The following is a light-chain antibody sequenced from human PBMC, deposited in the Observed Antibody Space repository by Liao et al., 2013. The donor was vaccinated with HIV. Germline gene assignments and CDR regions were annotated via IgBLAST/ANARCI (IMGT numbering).Light chain of an antibody. Sequence: SYAVTQPPSVSVSPGQTASITCSGDRLGDKYACWYQQKPGQSPILVIYQDNKRPSGIPERFSASNSGDTATLTISGTQAMDEADYYCQAWDSTLYVFGTGTKVTVL. V-gene: IGLV3-1*01. J-gene: IGLJ1*01. CDR3: QAWDSTLYV. CDR2: QDN. CDR1: RLGDKY.